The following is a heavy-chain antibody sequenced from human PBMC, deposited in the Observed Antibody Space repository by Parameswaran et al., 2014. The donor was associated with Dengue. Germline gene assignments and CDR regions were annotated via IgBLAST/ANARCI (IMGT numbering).Heavy chain of an antibody. J-gene: IGHJ5*01. CDR1: AISSA. D-gene: IGHD3-10*01. V-gene: IGHV4-4*07. CDR3: ARALLGELLGGSWFDS. CDR2: VYASGST. Sequence: AISSARWIRQPPGKGLEWIGRVYASGSTNYNPSLKNRVAMSVDTSKNQFSLRLISVTAADTAVYYCARALLGELLGGSWFDSWGPGTLVTVSS.